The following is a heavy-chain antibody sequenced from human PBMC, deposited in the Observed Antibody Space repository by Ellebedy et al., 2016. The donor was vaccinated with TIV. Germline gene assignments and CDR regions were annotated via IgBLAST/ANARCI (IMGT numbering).Heavy chain of an antibody. CDR1: SGSISPYY. J-gene: IGHJ4*02. CDR2: SYYTGTT. V-gene: IGHV4-59*01. Sequence: MPSETLSFTCSVSSGSISPYYWSWIRQPPGKGLQWIGFSYYTGTTNYNPTLKSRVTISVDTSKNQVSLRLSSVTAADTAVYYCASAPNQDFYDYWGQGTLVTVSS. CDR3: ASAPNQDFYDY.